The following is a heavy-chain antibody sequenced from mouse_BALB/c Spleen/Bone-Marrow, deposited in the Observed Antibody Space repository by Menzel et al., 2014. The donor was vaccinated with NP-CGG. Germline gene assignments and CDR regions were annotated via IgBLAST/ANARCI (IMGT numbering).Heavy chain of an antibody. CDR2: TYPGNNDS. V-gene: IGHV1-5*01. Sequence: VQLKQSGAELARPGASVKLSCMASGYTFTSYWMQWVKQRPGQGLEWIGATYPGNNDSRYNQKFNDKAKLTAVTSTNTAYMELSSLTYEDSAVYYCAGYGNYFFDYWGQGTTLTVSS. J-gene: IGHJ2*01. CDR1: GYTFTSYW. CDR3: AGYGNYFFDY. D-gene: IGHD2-1*01.